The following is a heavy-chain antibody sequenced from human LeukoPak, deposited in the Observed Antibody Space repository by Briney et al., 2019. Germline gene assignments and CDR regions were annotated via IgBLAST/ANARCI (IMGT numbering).Heavy chain of an antibody. D-gene: IGHD5-18*01. CDR3: ARRGYSYGLPFDY. CDR1: GYSFSTYW. J-gene: IGHJ4*02. CDR2: IYPGDSDT. V-gene: IGHV5-51*01. Sequence: GESLKTSCKGSGYSFSTYWIGWVRQMPGKGLEWMGIIYPGDSDTRYSPSFQGQVTISADKSISTAYLQWSSLKASDTAMYYCARRGYSYGLPFDYWGQGTLVTVSS.